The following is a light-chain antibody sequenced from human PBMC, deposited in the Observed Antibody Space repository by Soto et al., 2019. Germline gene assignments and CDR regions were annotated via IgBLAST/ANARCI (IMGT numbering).Light chain of an antibody. V-gene: IGKV3-20*01. CDR2: GAS. Sequence: EVVLTQSPGTLSLSPGERATLSCRASQSVPSNYLAWYQQKPGQSPRLLMSGASRRATGVPDRFSGSGSGTDFTLTISKLEPEDFAVYYCPHYGNARWAFGQGNKVDIX. CDR1: QSVPSNY. CDR3: PHYGNARWA. J-gene: IGKJ1*01.